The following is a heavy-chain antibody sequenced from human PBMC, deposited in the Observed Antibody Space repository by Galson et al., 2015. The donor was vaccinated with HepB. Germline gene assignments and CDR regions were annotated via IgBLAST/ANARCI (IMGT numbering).Heavy chain of an antibody. J-gene: IGHJ5*02. CDR1: GYTFTSYY. Sequence: SVKVSCKASGYTFTSYYMHWVRQAPGQGLEWMGIINPSGGSTSYAQKFQGRVTMTRDTSTSTVYMELSSLRSEDTAVYYCAREVRGGLLTRRFQFDPWGQGTLVTVSS. CDR3: AREVRGGLLTRRFQFDP. D-gene: IGHD1-20*01. V-gene: IGHV1-46*03. CDR2: INPSGGST.